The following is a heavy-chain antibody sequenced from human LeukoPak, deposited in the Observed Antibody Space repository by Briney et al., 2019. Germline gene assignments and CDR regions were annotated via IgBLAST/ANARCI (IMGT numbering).Heavy chain of an antibody. CDR3: AREGYYGSAALYS. CDR1: GFTFSSYG. J-gene: IGHJ4*02. D-gene: IGHD3-10*01. V-gene: IGHV3-30*02. Sequence: SGGSLRLSCAASGFTFSSYGMHWVRQAPGKGLEWVAFIRYDGSNKYYADSVKGRFTISRDNAKNTLYLQMNSLKAEDTAVYYCAREGYYGSAALYSWGQGTLVAVSS. CDR2: IRYDGSNK.